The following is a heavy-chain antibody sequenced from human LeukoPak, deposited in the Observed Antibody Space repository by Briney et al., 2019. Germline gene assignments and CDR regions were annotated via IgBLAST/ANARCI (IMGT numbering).Heavy chain of an antibody. D-gene: IGHD4-17*01. V-gene: IGHV4-4*07. CDR1: GGSISSYY. J-gene: IGHJ1*01. Sequence: SETLSLTCTVSGGSISSYYWSWIRQPAGKGLEWIGRIYTSGSTNYNPSLKSRVTMSVDTSKNQFSLKLSSVTAADTAVYYCAKEGPFYGDYGEYFQHWGQGTLVTVSS. CDR3: AKEGPFYGDYGEYFQH. CDR2: IYTSGST.